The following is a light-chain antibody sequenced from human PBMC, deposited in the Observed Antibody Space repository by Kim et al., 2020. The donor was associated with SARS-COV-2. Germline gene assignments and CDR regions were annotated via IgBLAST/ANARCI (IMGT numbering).Light chain of an antibody. V-gene: IGLV3-9*01. Sequence: VALGQTARITCGGNNIGSKNVHWYQQKPGQAPVLVIYRDSNRPSGIPERFSGSNSGNTATLTISRAQAGDEADYYCQVWDSSTAWVFGGGTK. CDR1: NIGSKN. CDR3: QVWDSSTAWV. J-gene: IGLJ3*02. CDR2: RDS.